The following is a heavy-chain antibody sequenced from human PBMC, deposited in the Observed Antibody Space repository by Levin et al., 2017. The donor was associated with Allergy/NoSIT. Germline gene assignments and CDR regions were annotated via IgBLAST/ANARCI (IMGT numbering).Heavy chain of an antibody. CDR2: IKQDGSEK. J-gene: IGHJ6*02. D-gene: IGHD6-6*01. CDR3: ARDSSSRPYYYALDV. CDR1: GFTFSSYW. Sequence: SGGSLRLSCAASGFTFSSYWMTWVRQAPGKGLEWVANIKQDGSEKYYVDSVKGRFTISRDNAKMSLYLQMNSLRAEDTAVYYCARDSSSRPYYYALDVWGQGATVTVSS. V-gene: IGHV3-7*01.